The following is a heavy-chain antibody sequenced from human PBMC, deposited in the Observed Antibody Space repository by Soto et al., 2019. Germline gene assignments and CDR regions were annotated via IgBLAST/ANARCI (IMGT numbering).Heavy chain of an antibody. V-gene: IGHV4-4*07. D-gene: IGHD6-13*01. J-gene: IGHJ5*01. CDR1: GASMNSYH. CDR2: IHSSGST. CDR3: ARDQGVAAAGITWFDP. Sequence: LSLTCTVSGASMNSYHWSWIRQPAGKGLEWIGHIHSSGSTNYNPSLKSRVTMSVDTSKNQFSLRLMSLTAADTAVYYCARDQGVAAAGITWFDPWGQVSLVTVS.